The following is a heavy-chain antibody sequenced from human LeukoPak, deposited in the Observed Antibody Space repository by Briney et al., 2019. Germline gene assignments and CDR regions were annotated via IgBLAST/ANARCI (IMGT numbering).Heavy chain of an antibody. D-gene: IGHD1-14*01. CDR1: GYTFTSYH. CDR2: MNPNNSDI. CDR3: VRVPPGTTIYAY. V-gene: IGHV1-8*01. J-gene: IGHJ4*02. Sequence: ASVKVSCKASGYTFTSYHINWVRQATGQGLEWVGWMNPNNSDIRYAQKFQGRVTMTRNTSIGTAYMELSSLRSEDTAIYYCVRVPPGTTIYAYWGQGTLVTVSS.